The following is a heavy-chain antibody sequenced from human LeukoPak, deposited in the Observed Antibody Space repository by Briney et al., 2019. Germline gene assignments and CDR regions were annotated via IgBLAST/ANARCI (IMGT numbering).Heavy chain of an antibody. Sequence: GGSLRLSCAASGFPFSTYGMHWVRQAPGKGLEWVAVISYDGSNKYYADSVKGRFTISRDNSKNTLYLQMNSLRAEDTAVYYCAKSDLGHRSRQVGHFDYWGQGTLVTVSS. CDR3: AKSDLGHRSRQVGHFDY. CDR2: ISYDGSNK. V-gene: IGHV3-30*18. CDR1: GFPFSTYG. D-gene: IGHD2-15*01. J-gene: IGHJ4*02.